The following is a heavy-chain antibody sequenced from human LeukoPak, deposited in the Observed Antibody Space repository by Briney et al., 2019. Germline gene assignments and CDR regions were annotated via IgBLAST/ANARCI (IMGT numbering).Heavy chain of an antibody. V-gene: IGHV3-7*01. CDR3: VKIFGVRHSSGWYDSFDI. D-gene: IGHD6-19*01. CDR2: IKLDGSEK. CDR1: GFTFRNYW. Sequence: PGGSLRLSRAASGFTFRNYWMTWVRQAPGKGLEWVANIKLDGSEKYYVDSVKGRFTISRDNAKNSLYLQMNSLRTEDTAVYYCVKIFGVRHSSGWYDSFDIWGQGTRVTVSS. J-gene: IGHJ3*02.